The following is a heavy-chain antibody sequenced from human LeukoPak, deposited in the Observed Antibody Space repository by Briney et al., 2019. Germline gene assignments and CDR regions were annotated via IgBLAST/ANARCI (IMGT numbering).Heavy chain of an antibody. Sequence: GRSLRLSCAASGFTFDDYAMLWVRHAPGKGLEWVSGISWNSGSIGYADSVKGRFTISRDNAKNSLYLQMNSLRAEDTALYYCAKGYSRYDDIFDYWGQGTLVTVSS. V-gene: IGHV3-9*01. D-gene: IGHD5-12*01. CDR3: AKGYSRYDDIFDY. J-gene: IGHJ4*02. CDR1: GFTFDDYA. CDR2: ISWNSGSI.